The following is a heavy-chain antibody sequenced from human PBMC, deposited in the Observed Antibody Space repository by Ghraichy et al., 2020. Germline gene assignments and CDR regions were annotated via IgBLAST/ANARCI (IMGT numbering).Heavy chain of an antibody. Sequence: GGSLRLSCAASGFTFSSYAMIWVRQAPGKGLEWVANMNQDGSEKYYVDSVKGRFTISRDNAKNSLYLQMNSLRAEDTAVYYCAKADWGSVDYWGQGTLVTVSS. J-gene: IGHJ4*02. CDR1: GFTFSSYA. D-gene: IGHD3/OR15-3a*01. V-gene: IGHV3-7*03. CDR3: AKADWGSVDY. CDR2: MNQDGSEK.